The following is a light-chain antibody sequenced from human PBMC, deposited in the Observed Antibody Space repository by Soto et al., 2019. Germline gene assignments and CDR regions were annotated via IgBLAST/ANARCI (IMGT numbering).Light chain of an antibody. CDR3: QQYAASPRT. V-gene: IGKV3-20*01. Sequence: EIVLTQSPGTLSLSPRERATLSCRASQSVNDNYLASYQHKPGQAPRLLICGASSRALGIPDRFSGSGSGTHFTLTISRLEPEDFAIYYCQQYAASPRTFGQGTQVEVK. J-gene: IGKJ1*01. CDR1: QSVNDNY. CDR2: GAS.